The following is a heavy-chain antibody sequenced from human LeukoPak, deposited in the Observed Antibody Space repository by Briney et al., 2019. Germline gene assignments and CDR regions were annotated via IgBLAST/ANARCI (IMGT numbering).Heavy chain of an antibody. CDR3: ARSFSYCFDY. CDR1: GGSISSYY. CDR2: IYYSGST. D-gene: IGHD1-26*01. J-gene: IGHJ4*02. Sequence: SETLSLTCTVSGGSISSYYWSWIRQPPGKGLEWIGYIYYSGSTYYNPSLKSRVTIPVDTSKNQFSLKLSSVTAADAAVYYCARSFSYCFDYWGQGTLVTVSS. V-gene: IGHV4-59*12.